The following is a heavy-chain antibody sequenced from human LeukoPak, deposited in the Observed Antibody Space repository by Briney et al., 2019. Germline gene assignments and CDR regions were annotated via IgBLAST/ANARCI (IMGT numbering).Heavy chain of an antibody. V-gene: IGHV4-59*01. CDR1: GGSISSYC. D-gene: IGHD3-9*01. CDR3: ARAYYDILTGYYKDAFDI. J-gene: IGHJ3*02. Sequence: SETLSLTCTVSGGSISSYCWSWIRQPPGKGLEWIGYIYYSGSTNYNPSLKSRVTISVDTSKNQFSLKLSSVTAADTAVYYCARAYYDILTGYYKDAFDIWGQGTMVTVSS. CDR2: IYYSGST.